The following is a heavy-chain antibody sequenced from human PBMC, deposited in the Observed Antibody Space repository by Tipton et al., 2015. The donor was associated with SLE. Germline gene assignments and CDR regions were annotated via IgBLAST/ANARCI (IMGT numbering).Heavy chain of an antibody. D-gene: IGHD6-13*01. CDR1: GESFSVHS. CDR3: ARVVYSFSDAFDI. CDR2: VNHGGST. V-gene: IGHV4-34*01. J-gene: IGHJ3*02. Sequence: TLSLTCAVHGESFSVHSWAWLRQHPGKGLEWIGDVNHGGSTNYTPSLKSRVTISEDTSKNLISLRLTSLTAADTAVYYCARVVYSFSDAFDIWGQGTMVSVSS.